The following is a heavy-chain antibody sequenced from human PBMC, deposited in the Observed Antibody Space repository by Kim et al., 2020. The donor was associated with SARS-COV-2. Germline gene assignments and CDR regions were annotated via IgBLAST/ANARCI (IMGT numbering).Heavy chain of an antibody. CDR2: IYSGGST. CDR3: ARDRLLDTAFPSYYYYGMDI. D-gene: IGHD5-18*01. J-gene: IGHJ6*02. V-gene: IGHV3-66*01. CDR1: GFTVSSNY. Sequence: GGSLRLSCAASGFTVSSNYMSWFRQAPGKGLDWVSIIYSGGSTYYADSVKGRFTISRDNSKNTLYLQMNSLRAEDTAVYYCARDRLLDTAFPSYYYYGMDIWGQGATGTVSS.